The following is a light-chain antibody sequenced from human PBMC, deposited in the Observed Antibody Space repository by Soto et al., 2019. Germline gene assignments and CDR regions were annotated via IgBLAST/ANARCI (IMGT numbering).Light chain of an antibody. J-gene: IGKJ3*01. CDR1: QNVGNSD. V-gene: IGKV3-20*01. Sequence: EIVLTQSPGTLSLSPGERATLSCRASQNVGNSDLAWYQQKPGQAPRLLIYGASRRATGIPDRFSGSGSGTDFTLTISRLEPEDFAVYYCQHYDRSPPVFTFGPGTKV. CDR3: QHYDRSPPVFT. CDR2: GAS.